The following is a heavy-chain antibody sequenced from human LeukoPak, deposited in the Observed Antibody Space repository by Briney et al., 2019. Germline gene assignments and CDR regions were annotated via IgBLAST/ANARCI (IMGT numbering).Heavy chain of an antibody. V-gene: IGHV4-59*12. CDR1: GGSISSYY. CDR3: ARETYSGTPN. D-gene: IGHD3-10*01. CDR2: IYYSGST. Sequence: SETLSLTCTVSGGSISSYYWSWIRQPPGKGLEWIGSIYYSGSTYYNPSLKSRVTISVDTSKNQFSLKLSSVTAADTAVYYCARETYSGTPNWGQGTLVTVSS. J-gene: IGHJ4*02.